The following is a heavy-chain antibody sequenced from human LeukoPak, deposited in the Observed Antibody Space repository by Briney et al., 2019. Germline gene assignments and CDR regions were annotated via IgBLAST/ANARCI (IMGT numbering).Heavy chain of an antibody. CDR1: GFAFSDYY. D-gene: IGHD3-9*01. Sequence: PGGSLRLSCAASGFAFSDYYMSWIRQAPGKGLEWVSYISSSGSTIYYADSVKGRFTISRDNAKNSLYLQMNSLRAEDTAVYYCARAWGSYYDILTGSYYFDYWGQGTLVTVSS. CDR3: ARAWGSYYDILTGSYYFDY. CDR2: ISSSGSTI. J-gene: IGHJ4*02. V-gene: IGHV3-11*01.